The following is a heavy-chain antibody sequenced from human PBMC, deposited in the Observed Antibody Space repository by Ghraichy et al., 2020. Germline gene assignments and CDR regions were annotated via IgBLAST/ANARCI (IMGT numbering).Heavy chain of an antibody. J-gene: IGHJ3*02. CDR3: ATDDLGRNAFDI. Sequence: ASVKVSCKVSGYTLTELSMHWVRQAPGKGLEWMGGFDPEDGETIYAQKFQGRVTMTEDTSTDTAYMELSSLRSEDTAVYYCATDDLGRNAFDIWGQGTMVTVSS. CDR2: FDPEDGET. V-gene: IGHV1-24*01. CDR1: GYTLTELS. D-gene: IGHD7-27*01.